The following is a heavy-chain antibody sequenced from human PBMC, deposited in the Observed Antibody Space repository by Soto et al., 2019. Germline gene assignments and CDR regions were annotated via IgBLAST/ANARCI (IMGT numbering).Heavy chain of an antibody. D-gene: IGHD6-13*01. CDR2: INADNANP. V-gene: IGHV1-3*01. CDR3: ARDREQQLIRGYYYMDV. J-gene: IGHJ6*03. Sequence: QVQLVQSGAEVKEPGASVKVSCKASGYTFTSYAMHWVRQAPGQRLEWVGWINADNANPKYSPRFQGRVTITRDTPASTAYMELSSLRSEDTAVYYCARDREQQLIRGYYYMDVWGRGTTVTVSS. CDR1: GYTFTSYA.